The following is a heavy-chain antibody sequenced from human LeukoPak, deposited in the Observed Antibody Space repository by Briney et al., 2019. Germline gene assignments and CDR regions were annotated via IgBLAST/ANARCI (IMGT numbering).Heavy chain of an antibody. J-gene: IGHJ4*02. D-gene: IGHD1-20*01. CDR1: GGSFSGYY. CDR2: INHSGST. V-gene: IGHV4-34*01. CDR3: ARGRYNWNVIYSFDY. Sequence: SETLSLTCAVYGGSFSGYYWSWIRQPPGKGLEWIGEINHSGSTNYNPSLKSRVTISVDTSKNQFSLKLSSVTAADTAVYYCARGRYNWNVIYSFDYWGQGTLVTVSS.